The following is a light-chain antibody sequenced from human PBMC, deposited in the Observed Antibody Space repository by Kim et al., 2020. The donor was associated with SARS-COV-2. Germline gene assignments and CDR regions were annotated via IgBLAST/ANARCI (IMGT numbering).Light chain of an antibody. CDR3: QQRNNWPPAVT. Sequence: PGESATLSGRASLSISVYVGWYKHQPGQAPRLLIYDASNRATGIPDRFSGSGSGTDFTLTISSLEPEDFAVYYCQQRNNWPPAVTFGGGTKVDIK. V-gene: IGKV3-11*01. J-gene: IGKJ4*01. CDR2: DAS. CDR1: LSISVY.